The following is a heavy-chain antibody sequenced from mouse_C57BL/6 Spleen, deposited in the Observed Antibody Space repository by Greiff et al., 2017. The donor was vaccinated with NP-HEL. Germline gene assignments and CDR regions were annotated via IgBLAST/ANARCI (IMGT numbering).Heavy chain of an antibody. CDR3: ARYYYGSSPTWFAY. J-gene: IGHJ3*01. Sequence: VQRVESGPELVKPGASVKISCKASGYAFSSSWMNWVKQRPGKGLEWIGRIYPGDGDTNYNGKFKGKATLTADKSSSTAYMQLSSRTSEDSAVYFCARYYYGSSPTWFAYWGQGTLVTVSA. CDR2: IYPGDGDT. D-gene: IGHD1-1*01. CDR1: GYAFSSSW. V-gene: IGHV1-82*01.